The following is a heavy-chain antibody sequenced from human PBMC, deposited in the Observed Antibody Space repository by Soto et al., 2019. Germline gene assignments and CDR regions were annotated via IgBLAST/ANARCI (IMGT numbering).Heavy chain of an antibody. CDR3: TSRGPTVTPGAFDI. V-gene: IGHV3-73*01. CDR1: GFTFSGSA. D-gene: IGHD4-17*01. CDR2: IRSKANSYAT. J-gene: IGHJ3*02. Sequence: EVQLVESGGGLGQPGGSLKLSCAASGFTFSGSAMHWVRQASGKGLEWVGRIRSKANSYATAYAASVKGRFTISRDDSKNTAYLQMNSLKTEDTAVYYCTSRGPTVTPGAFDIWGQGTMVTVSS.